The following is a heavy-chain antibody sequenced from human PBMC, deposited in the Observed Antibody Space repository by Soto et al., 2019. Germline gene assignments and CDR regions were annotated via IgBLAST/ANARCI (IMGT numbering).Heavy chain of an antibody. J-gene: IGHJ6*02. V-gene: IGHV2-5*01. CDR1: GFSLSTSGVG. D-gene: IGHD5-18*01. CDR2: IYWNDDK. Sequence: QITLKESGPTLVKPTQTLTLTCTFSGFSLSTSGVGVGWIRQPPGKALEWLALIYWNDDKRYSPSLKSRLTITKDTSKNQVVLTMTNMDPVDTATYYCAHRVSYGFRYYYYGMDVWGQVTTVTVSS. CDR3: AHRVSYGFRYYYYGMDV.